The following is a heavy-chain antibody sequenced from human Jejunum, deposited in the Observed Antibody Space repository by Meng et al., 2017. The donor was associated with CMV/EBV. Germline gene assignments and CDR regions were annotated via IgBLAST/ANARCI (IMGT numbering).Heavy chain of an antibody. CDR2: TYAGGSDR. CDR1: GFSFSSHW. J-gene: IGHJ4*02. D-gene: IGHD1-26*01. V-gene: IGHV3-74*01. Sequence: EVQLVESGGGLFQPGGSLRLSCAASGFSFSSHWMHWVRQVPGKGLVWVSRTYAGGSDRTYADSVKGRFTITGDNAKNTLYLQMNSLRAEDTGVYYCARGVAENLGWEMGYWGQGTLVTVSS. CDR3: ARGVAENLGWEMGY.